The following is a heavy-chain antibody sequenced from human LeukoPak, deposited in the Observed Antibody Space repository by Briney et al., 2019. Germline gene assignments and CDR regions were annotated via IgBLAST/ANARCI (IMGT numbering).Heavy chain of an antibody. CDR1: GGSISSTGYY. D-gene: IGHD6-13*01. CDR3: ARRPTTAGRTFDY. Sequence: SETLSLTCTVSGGSISSTGYYWGWIRQPPGKGLEWIGTIYYSGSTYYNPSLKSQVTISVDTSKNQFSLKLSSVTAADTAVYYCARRPTTAGRTFDYWGQGTLVTVSS. V-gene: IGHV4-39*01. J-gene: IGHJ4*02. CDR2: IYYSGST.